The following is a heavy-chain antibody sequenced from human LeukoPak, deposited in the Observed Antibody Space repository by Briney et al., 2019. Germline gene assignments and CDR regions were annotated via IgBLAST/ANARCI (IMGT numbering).Heavy chain of an antibody. CDR2: INFDGSDT. V-gene: IGHV3-74*01. D-gene: IGHD3-16*01. CDR3: TRSLMD. CDR1: GITLSGYW. J-gene: IGHJ4*02. Sequence: GGSLRLSCAASGITLSGYWMHWVRQAPGKGLVWVSRINFDGSDTSYADFVKGRFTISRDNAKNTLFLQINSLRAEDTAVYYCTRSLMDWGQGIRVTVSS.